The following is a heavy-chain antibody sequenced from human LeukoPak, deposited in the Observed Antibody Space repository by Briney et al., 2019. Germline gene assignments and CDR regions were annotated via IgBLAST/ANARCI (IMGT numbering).Heavy chain of an antibody. Sequence: PGGSLRLSCAASGFTFSSYGMHWVRQAPGKGLEWVAFIRYDGSNKYYADSVKGRFTISRDNSKNTLYLQMNSLRAEDTAVYYCAKEVLKEFSPTYYFDYWAREPWSPSPQ. CDR3: AKEVLKEFSPTYYFDY. CDR2: IRYDGSNK. V-gene: IGHV3-30*02. D-gene: IGHD3-16*02. J-gene: IGHJ4*02. CDR1: GFTFSSYG.